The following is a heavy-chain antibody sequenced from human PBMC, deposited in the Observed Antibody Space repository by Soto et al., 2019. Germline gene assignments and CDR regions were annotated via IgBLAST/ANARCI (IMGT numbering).Heavy chain of an antibody. CDR1: GGSISSYF. CDR3: ARESTVVTLRTFDI. J-gene: IGHJ3*02. V-gene: IGHV4-4*07. CDR2: IYTSGST. Sequence: SETLSLTCTVSGGSISSYFFSWIRQPAGKVLEWIGRIYTSGSTNYNPSLKSRVTMSVDTSKNQFSLKLSSVTAADTAVYYCARESTVVTLRTFDIWGQGTMVTVSS. D-gene: IGHD2-21*02.